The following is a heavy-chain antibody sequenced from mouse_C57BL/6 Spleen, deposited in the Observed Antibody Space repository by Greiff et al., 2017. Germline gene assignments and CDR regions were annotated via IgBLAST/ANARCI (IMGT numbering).Heavy chain of an antibody. J-gene: IGHJ1*03. Sequence: EVKLMESEGGLVQPGSSMKLSCTASGFTFSDYYMAWVRQVPEKGLEWVANINYDGSSTYYLDSLKSRFIISRDNAKNILYLQMSSLKSEDTATYYCARDDDGYYGGYFDVWGTGTTVTVSS. D-gene: IGHD2-3*01. CDR1: GFTFSDYY. CDR2: INYDGSST. V-gene: IGHV5-16*01. CDR3: ARDDDGYYGGYFDV.